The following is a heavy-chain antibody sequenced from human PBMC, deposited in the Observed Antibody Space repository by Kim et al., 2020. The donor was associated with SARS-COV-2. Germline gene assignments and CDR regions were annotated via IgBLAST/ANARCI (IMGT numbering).Heavy chain of an antibody. Sequence: LKSRVTISVDTSKNQFSLKLSSVTAADTAVYYCARGWADYDSSGYYIDYCGRGRLVTVSS. D-gene: IGHD3-22*01. V-gene: IGHV4-31*02. J-gene: IGHJ4*02. CDR3: ARGWADYDSSGYYIDY.